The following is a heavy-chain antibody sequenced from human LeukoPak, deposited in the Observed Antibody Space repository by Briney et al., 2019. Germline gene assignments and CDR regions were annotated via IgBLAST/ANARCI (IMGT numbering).Heavy chain of an antibody. CDR2: IGGGGGST. D-gene: IGHD4-17*01. Sequence: GGSLRLSCVASGFTFSSYVMSWVRQAPGKGLEWVSSIGGGGGSTYYADSVKGRFTISRDNSKNTLFLQMNSLRAEDTAVYYCAKGNNYGDFYWGQGTVVTVSS. CDR1: GFTFSSYV. V-gene: IGHV3-23*01. CDR3: AKGNNYGDFY. J-gene: IGHJ4*02.